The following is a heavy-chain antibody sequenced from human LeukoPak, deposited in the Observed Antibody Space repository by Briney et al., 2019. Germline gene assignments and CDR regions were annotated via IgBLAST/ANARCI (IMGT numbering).Heavy chain of an antibody. V-gene: IGHV1-69*08. CDR1: GGTFRSHT. CDR3: TRVNLRGSQYNWFDP. CDR2: ITPVIDST. J-gene: IGHJ5*02. D-gene: IGHD1-26*01. Sequence: SVKVSCKTSGGTFRSHTFGWVRQAPGQGLEWMGRITPVIDSTKYAQKFQDRVTITADTSTGTAYLHLSSLTSEDTALYYCTRVNLRGSQYNWFDPWGQGTLVTVPS.